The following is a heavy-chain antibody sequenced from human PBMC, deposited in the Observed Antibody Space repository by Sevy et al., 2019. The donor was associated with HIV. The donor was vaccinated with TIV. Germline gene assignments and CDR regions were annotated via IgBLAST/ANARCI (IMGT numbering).Heavy chain of an antibody. Sequence: SETLSLTCSVSGGSITSKNYFWAWIRQSPGKGLEWIGSIYHSGSTYHSPSLQSRVGISVDTSRRHFSLKLSSVTATDTAVYYCARHSFKHGYRTNYFDYWSQGTLVTVSS. D-gene: IGHD5-18*01. CDR3: ARHSFKHGYRTNYFDY. CDR1: GGSITSKNYF. J-gene: IGHJ4*02. V-gene: IGHV4-39*01. CDR2: IYHSGST.